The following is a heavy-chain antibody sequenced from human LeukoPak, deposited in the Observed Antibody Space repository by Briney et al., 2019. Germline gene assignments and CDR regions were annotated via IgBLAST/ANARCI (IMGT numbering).Heavy chain of an antibody. D-gene: IGHD2-2*01. J-gene: IGHJ3*02. CDR3: AKESVVPAAMGYAFDI. Sequence: SWVRQAPGKGLEWIGYIYYRGSTYYNPPLKSRVTISVDTSKNQFSLKLSSVTAADTAVYYCAKESVVPAAMGYAFDIWGQGTMVTVSS. CDR2: IYYRGST. V-gene: IGHV4-30-4*08.